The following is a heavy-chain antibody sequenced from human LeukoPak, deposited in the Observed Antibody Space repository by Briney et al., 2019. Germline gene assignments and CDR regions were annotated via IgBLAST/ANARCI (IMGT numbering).Heavy chain of an antibody. Sequence: PGRSLRLSCAASGFTFSSYGMHWVRQAPGKGLEWVAVISYDGSNKYYADSVRGRFTISRDNSKNTLYLQMNSLRAEDTAVYHCAKESIPVDTAIGEFAYGGEGTLVTVPS. V-gene: IGHV3-30*18. J-gene: IGHJ4*02. D-gene: IGHD5-18*01. CDR3: AKESIPVDTAIGEFAY. CDR1: GFTFSSYG. CDR2: ISYDGSNK.